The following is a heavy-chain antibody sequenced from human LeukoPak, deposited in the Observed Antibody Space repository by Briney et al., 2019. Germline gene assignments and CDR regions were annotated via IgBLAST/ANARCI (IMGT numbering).Heavy chain of an antibody. J-gene: IGHJ4*02. CDR2: IYYSGST. Sequence: SETLSLACTVSGGSISSYYWSWIRQPPGKGLEWIGYIYYSGSTNYNPSLKSRVTISVDTSKNQFSLKLSSVTAADTAVYYCARGSIAARLDYWGQGTLVTVSS. CDR3: ARGSIAARLDY. V-gene: IGHV4-59*01. D-gene: IGHD6-6*01. CDR1: GGSISSYY.